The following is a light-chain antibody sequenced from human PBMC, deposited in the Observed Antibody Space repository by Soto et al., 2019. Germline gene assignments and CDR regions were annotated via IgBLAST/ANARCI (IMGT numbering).Light chain of an antibody. Sequence: EMVLTQSPGTLSLSPGERATLSCRASQSINNRYLAWYQQKPGQAPRLLIYAASSRATGIPDRFIGSGSGTDFTLTISRLEPEDFAVYYCQQFGSSPGFTFGPGTKVDIK. CDR1: QSINNRY. CDR3: QQFGSSPGFT. J-gene: IGKJ3*01. CDR2: AAS. V-gene: IGKV3-20*01.